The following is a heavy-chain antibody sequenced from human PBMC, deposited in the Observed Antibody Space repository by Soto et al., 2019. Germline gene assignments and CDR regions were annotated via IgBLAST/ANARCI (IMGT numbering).Heavy chain of an antibody. CDR3: ASLHSGSYFHAFDI. J-gene: IGHJ3*02. Sequence: VGSLRLSCAASGFTFSSYWMSWVRQAPGKGLEWVANIKQDGSEKYYVDSVKGRFTISRDNAKNSLYLQMNSLRAEDTAVDYCASLHSGSYFHAFDIWGQGTMVSVSS. CDR2: IKQDGSEK. V-gene: IGHV3-7*01. CDR1: GFTFSSYW. D-gene: IGHD1-26*01.